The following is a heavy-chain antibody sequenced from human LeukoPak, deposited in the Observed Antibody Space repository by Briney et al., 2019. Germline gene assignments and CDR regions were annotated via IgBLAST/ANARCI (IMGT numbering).Heavy chain of an antibody. Sequence: SDTLSLTCAVSGYSITSSSWWGWIRQPPGKGLEWIGYIYHSGTTYYNPSLQSRVTMSVDTSKNQFSLKLSSVTAVDTAVYYCARKENVYSSFDYGGQGPLVPVSS. J-gene: IGHJ4*02. CDR3: ARKENVYSSFDY. CDR2: IYHSGTT. D-gene: IGHD2-21*01. V-gene: IGHV4-28*01. CDR1: GYSITSSSW.